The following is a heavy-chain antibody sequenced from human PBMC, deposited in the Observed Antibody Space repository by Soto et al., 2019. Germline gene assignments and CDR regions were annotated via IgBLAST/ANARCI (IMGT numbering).Heavy chain of an antibody. D-gene: IGHD2-21*02. CDR3: ARDPCGSDCYSGLDY. V-gene: IGHV4-61*01. Sequence: SETLSLTCNVSAGSITGDSYYWTLIRQPRGKGLEWLGYISYNGRTNYNPSLKSRVTISVDTSRKQFFLRLTSVTAADTAIYYCARDPCGSDCYSGLDYWGQGSLVTVSS. CDR1: AGSITGDSYY. J-gene: IGHJ4*02. CDR2: ISYNGRT.